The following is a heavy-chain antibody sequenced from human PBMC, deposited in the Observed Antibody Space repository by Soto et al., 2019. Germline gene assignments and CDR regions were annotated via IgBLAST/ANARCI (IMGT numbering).Heavy chain of an antibody. Sequence: QVQLQESGPGLVKPSQTLSLTCTVSGGSISSGGYYWSWIRQHPGKGLEWIGYIYYSGSTYYNPSLKSRVTISVDTSKNQFSLKLSSVTAADTAVYYCAREAVADYGDYYTPDYFDYWGQGTLVTVSS. CDR2: IYYSGST. D-gene: IGHD4-17*01. J-gene: IGHJ4*02. V-gene: IGHV4-31*03. CDR1: GGSISSGGYY. CDR3: AREAVADYGDYYTPDYFDY.